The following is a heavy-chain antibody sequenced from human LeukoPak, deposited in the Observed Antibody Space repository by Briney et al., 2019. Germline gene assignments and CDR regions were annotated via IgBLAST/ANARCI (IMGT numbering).Heavy chain of an antibody. CDR1: GFTFSSYA. D-gene: IGHD6-19*01. V-gene: IGHV3-23*01. CDR2: ISVSGGGT. Sequence: GGSLRLSCAASGFTFSSYAMSWVRQAPGKGLEWVSTISVSGGGTYYADSVKGRFTISRDNSKNTLFLQMNSLRAEDTAVYYCAKSLSLAGAEYFHHWGQGTLVTVSS. CDR3: AKSLSLAGAEYFHH. J-gene: IGHJ1*01.